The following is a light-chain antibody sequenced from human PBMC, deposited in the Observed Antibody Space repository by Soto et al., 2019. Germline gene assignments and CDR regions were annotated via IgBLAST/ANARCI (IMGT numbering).Light chain of an antibody. CDR2: EVS. V-gene: IGLV2-14*01. CDR3: SAYTSSLTLSG. CDR1: SSDVGTYNY. J-gene: IGLJ1*01. Sequence: QSALTQPASVSGSPGQSITISCTGSSSDVGTYNYVSWYQQHPGKAPKLMIYEVSNRPSGVSNRFSGSKSGNTASLTISGLQAEDEADYYCSAYTSSLTLSGFGSGPKVTVL.